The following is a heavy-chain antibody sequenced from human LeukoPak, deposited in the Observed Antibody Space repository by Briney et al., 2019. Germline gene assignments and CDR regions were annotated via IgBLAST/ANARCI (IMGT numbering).Heavy chain of an antibody. J-gene: IGHJ6*02. Sequence: GGSLRLSCAASGFRFSNYWMSWVRQAPGKGLEWVASMKEDGSIIYYVDSVKGRFTLSRDNAENSLYLQMNSLRAEDTAEYYCAKDRPGARRYCSSTSCLYGMDVWGQGTTVTVSS. V-gene: IGHV3-7*03. CDR2: MKEDGSII. CDR3: AKDRPGARRYCSSTSCLYGMDV. CDR1: GFRFSNYW. D-gene: IGHD2-2*01.